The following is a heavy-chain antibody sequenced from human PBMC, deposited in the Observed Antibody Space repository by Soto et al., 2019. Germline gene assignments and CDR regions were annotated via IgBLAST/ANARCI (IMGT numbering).Heavy chain of an antibody. D-gene: IGHD5-18*01. Sequence: DSVKVSCKASGYTFTSYCMHWVRQAPGQGLEWMGIINPSGGSTSYAQKFQGRVTMTRDTSTSTVYMELSSLRSEDTAVYYCAADVGGYIYGLGKYWGQGTLVTVSS. CDR2: INPSGGST. V-gene: IGHV1-46*01. CDR1: GYTFTSYC. J-gene: IGHJ4*02. CDR3: AADVGGYIYGLGKY.